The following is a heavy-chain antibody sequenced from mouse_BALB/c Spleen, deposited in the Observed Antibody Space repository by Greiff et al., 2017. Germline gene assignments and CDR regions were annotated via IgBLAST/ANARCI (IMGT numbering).Heavy chain of an antibody. J-gene: IGHJ4*01. CDR1: GYSITSGYY. CDR2: ISYDGSN. D-gene: IGHD6-1*01. CDR3: ARRHDYYAMDY. Sequence: EVQLQQSGPGLVKPSQSLSLTCSVTGYSITSGYYWNWIRQFPGNKLEWMGYISYDGSNNYNPSLKNRISITRDTSKNQFFLKLNSVTTEDTATYYCARRHDYYAMDYWGQGTSVTVSS. V-gene: IGHV3-6*02.